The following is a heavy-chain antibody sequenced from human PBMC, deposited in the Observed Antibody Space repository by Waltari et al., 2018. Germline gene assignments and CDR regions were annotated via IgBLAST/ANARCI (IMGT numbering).Heavy chain of an antibody. Sequence: QLQLQESGPGLVKPSETLSLTCTVSGGSISSSSYYWGWIRQPPGKGLEWIGSIYYSGSTYYNPSLKSRVTISVDTSKNQFSLKLSSVTAADTAVYYCARDSGWPNYYMDVWGKGTTVTVSS. CDR1: GGSISSSSYY. CDR3: ARDSGWPNYYMDV. V-gene: IGHV4-39*07. J-gene: IGHJ6*03. D-gene: IGHD6-19*01. CDR2: IYYSGST.